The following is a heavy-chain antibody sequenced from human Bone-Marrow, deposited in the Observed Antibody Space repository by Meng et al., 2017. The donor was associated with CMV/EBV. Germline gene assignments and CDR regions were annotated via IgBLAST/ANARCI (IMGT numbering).Heavy chain of an antibody. Sequence: GGSLRLSCAASGFTFSSYSMNWVRQAPGKGLEWVGRIKSKTDGGTTDYAAPVKGRFTISRDDSKNTLYLQMNSLKTEDTAVYYCTTPPAYCSSTSCSGGYFDYWGQGTLVTVSS. V-gene: IGHV3-15*01. J-gene: IGHJ4*02. CDR2: IKSKTDGGTT. CDR3: TTPPAYCSSTSCSGGYFDY. CDR1: GFTFSSYS. D-gene: IGHD2-2*01.